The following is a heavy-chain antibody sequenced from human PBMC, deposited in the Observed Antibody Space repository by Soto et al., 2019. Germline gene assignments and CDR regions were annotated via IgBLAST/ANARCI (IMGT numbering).Heavy chain of an antibody. CDR3: ARLRIATNNYKWFDP. CDR2: IYVTGAV. J-gene: IGHJ5*02. V-gene: IGHV4-31*03. Sequence: SETLSLTCSVSGAALNSGNYYWRWIRQVPGKGLEWIGHIYVTGAVDYNPTLRDRITISQDTSERQFSLNLRLVTAADTAVYYCARLRIATNNYKWFDPWGQGTLVTVSS. D-gene: IGHD2-21*01. CDR1: GAALNSGNYY.